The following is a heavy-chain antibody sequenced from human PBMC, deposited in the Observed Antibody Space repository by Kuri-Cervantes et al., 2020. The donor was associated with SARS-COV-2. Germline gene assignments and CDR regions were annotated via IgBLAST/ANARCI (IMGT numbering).Heavy chain of an antibody. D-gene: IGHD2-21*01. V-gene: IGHV4-34*01. CDR3: ARAPTSIYGVLIALFSSNAFDV. Sequence: GSLRLSCAVYGGSFSGYYWSWIRQPPGKGLEWIGEINHSGSTNYNPSLKSRVTISVDTSKNQFSLKLSSVTAADTAVYYCARAPTSIYGVLIALFSSNAFDVWGQGTMVTVSS. J-gene: IGHJ3*01. CDR2: INHSGST. CDR1: GGSFSGYY.